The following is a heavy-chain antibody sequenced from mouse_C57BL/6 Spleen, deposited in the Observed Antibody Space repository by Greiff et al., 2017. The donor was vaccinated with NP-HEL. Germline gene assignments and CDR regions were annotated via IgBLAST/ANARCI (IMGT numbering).Heavy chain of an antibody. J-gene: IGHJ3*01. Sequence: VQLQQSGAELVKPGASVKLSCKASGYTFTSYWMHWVKQRPGQGLEWIGMIHPNSGSTNYNEKFKSKATLTVDKSSSTAYMQLSSLTSEDSAVYYCATYYEYDGGFAYWGQGTLVTVSA. CDR2: IHPNSGST. CDR1: GYTFTSYW. D-gene: IGHD2-4*01. CDR3: ATYYEYDGGFAY. V-gene: IGHV1-64*01.